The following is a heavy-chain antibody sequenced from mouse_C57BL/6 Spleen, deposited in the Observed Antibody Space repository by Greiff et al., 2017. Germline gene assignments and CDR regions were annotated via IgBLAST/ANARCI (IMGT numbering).Heavy chain of an antibody. V-gene: IGHV1-82*01. CDR2: IYPGDGDT. D-gene: IGHD1-1*01. J-gene: IGHJ3*01. CDR3: ARQYYCSSYGFAY. CDR1: GYAFSSSW. Sequence: QVQLQQSGPELVKPGASVKISCKASGYAFSSSWMNWVKQRPGKGLEWIGRIYPGDGDTNYNGKFKGKATLTADKSSSTAYMQLSSLTSEDSAVYFCARQYYCSSYGFAYWGQGTLVTVSA.